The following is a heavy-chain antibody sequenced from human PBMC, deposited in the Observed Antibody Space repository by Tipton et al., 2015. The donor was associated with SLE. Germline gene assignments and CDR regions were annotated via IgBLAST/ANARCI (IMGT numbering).Heavy chain of an antibody. D-gene: IGHD6-13*01. J-gene: IGHJ2*01. CDR3: ARVWGSNGWSQDYWYFDL. CDR2: IYYNGNI. CDR1: GGSISRYY. Sequence: TLSLTCTVSGGSISRYYWSWVRQPPGKGLEWIGYIYYNGNIKYNPSLKSRVTMSVDTSKNQVSLKLSSVTAADTAVYYCARVWGSNGWSQDYWYFDLWGRGTLVTVSS. V-gene: IGHV4-59*01.